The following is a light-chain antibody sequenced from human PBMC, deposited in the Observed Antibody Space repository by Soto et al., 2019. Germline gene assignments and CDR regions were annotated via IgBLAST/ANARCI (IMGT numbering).Light chain of an antibody. V-gene: IGKV3-15*01. Sequence: EVVMTQSPATLSVSPGDRATLSCRASQSVHNNLAWYQQKPGQAPRLLIFATSTLATDIPIRFTGGGSGTDFTLTISSLQSEDFAVYYCQQYEIWPLTFGGGTKVEIK. CDR3: QQYEIWPLT. CDR2: ATS. J-gene: IGKJ4*01. CDR1: QSVHNN.